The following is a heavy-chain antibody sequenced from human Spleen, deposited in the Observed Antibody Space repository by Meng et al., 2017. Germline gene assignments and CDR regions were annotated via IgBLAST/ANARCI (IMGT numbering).Heavy chain of an antibody. Sequence: VQLVESGGGLVQPGGSLRLSCEGAGFTFSNAWMTWVRQVPGKRLEWVGRIKSKPDGETTDYAAPVKGRFAISRDDSKNTVYLQMNSLKTEDTAVYYCTGHIDYWGQGTLVTVSS. J-gene: IGHJ4*02. CDR3: TGHIDY. V-gene: IGHV3-15*01. CDR2: IKSKPDGETT. CDR1: GFTFSNAW.